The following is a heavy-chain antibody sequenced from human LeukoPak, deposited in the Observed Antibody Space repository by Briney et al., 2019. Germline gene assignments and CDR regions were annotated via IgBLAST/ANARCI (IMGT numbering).Heavy chain of an antibody. D-gene: IGHD3-22*01. Sequence: QSGGSLRLSCAASGFTFSSYVMNWVRQAPGQGLEWVAIISYGGNNQYYAESVKGRFTISRDNTKNTVYLQMNSLRPEDTAVYYCARAPDSSGYYYYFDYWGQGALVTVSS. J-gene: IGHJ4*02. V-gene: IGHV3-30*03. CDR2: ISYGGNNQ. CDR3: ARAPDSSGYYYYFDY. CDR1: GFTFSSYV.